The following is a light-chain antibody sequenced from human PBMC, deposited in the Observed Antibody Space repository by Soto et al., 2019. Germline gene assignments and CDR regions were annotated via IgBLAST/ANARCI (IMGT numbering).Light chain of an antibody. J-gene: IGKJ1*01. V-gene: IGKV3-20*01. Sequence: EIVMTQSPGTLSLSPGERATLSCRASQSVSSSYLAWYQQKNGKAPRILIYGASSRDTGIPDRFSGSGSGTDFTLPISRLEPEDFSVYYCQQYGSSPRTFGQGTKVDIK. CDR1: QSVSSSY. CDR2: GAS. CDR3: QQYGSSPRT.